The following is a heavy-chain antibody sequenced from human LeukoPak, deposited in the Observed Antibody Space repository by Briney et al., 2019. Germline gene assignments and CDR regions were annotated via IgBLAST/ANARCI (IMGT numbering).Heavy chain of an antibody. CDR2: IYYSGST. Sequence: SETLSLTCTVSGGSISSGGYYWSWIRQHPGKGLEWIGYIYYSGSTYYNPSLKSRVTISVDTSKNQFSLKLSSVTAADTAVYYCARGPNILTSYNWFDPWGQGTLVTVSS. V-gene: IGHV4-31*03. J-gene: IGHJ5*02. CDR1: GGSISSGGYY. D-gene: IGHD3-9*01. CDR3: ARGPNILTSYNWFDP.